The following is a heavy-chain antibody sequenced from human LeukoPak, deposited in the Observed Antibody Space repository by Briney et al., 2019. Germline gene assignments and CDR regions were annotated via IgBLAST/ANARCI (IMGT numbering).Heavy chain of an antibody. Sequence: GASVQVSCKASGGTCSSYAISWVRQAPGQGLEWMGRIIPILGMANYAQKFQGRVTITADKSTSTAYMELSSLRSEDTAVYYCASLVATLLWGQGTLITVSS. CDR3: ASLVATLL. CDR1: GGTCSSYA. CDR2: IIPILGMA. J-gene: IGHJ4*02. V-gene: IGHV1-69*04. D-gene: IGHD5-12*01.